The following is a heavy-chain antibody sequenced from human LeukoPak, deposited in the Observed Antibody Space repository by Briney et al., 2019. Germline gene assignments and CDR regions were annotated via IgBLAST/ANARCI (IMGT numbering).Heavy chain of an antibody. Sequence: ASVTVSCKASGYTFTGYYMHWVRQAPGQGLEWMGWINPNSGGTNYAQKFQGRVTMTRDTSISTAYMELSRLRSDDTAVYYCARGHTAVTRHFDFWGQGTLVTVSS. CDR1: GYTFTGYY. CDR3: ARGHTAVTRHFDF. J-gene: IGHJ4*02. D-gene: IGHD4-17*01. CDR2: INPNSGGT. V-gene: IGHV1-2*02.